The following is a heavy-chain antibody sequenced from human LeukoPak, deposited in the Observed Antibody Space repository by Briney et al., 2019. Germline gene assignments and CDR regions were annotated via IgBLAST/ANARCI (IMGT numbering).Heavy chain of an antibody. CDR1: GYTFTGYY. CDR2: INPDSGGT. Sequence: ASVKVSCKASGYTFTGYYMHWVRQAPGQGLEWMGWINPDSGGTNYAQKFQGRVTMTRDTSISTAYMELSRLRSDDTAVYYCARDGSGGSYLGVGNWGQGTLVTVSS. CDR3: ARDGSGGSYLGVGN. V-gene: IGHV1-2*02. J-gene: IGHJ4*02. D-gene: IGHD2-15*01.